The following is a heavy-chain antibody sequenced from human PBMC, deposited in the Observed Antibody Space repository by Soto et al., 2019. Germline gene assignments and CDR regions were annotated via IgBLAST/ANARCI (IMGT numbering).Heavy chain of an antibody. Sequence: QVKLVQSGAEVKKPGSSVKVSCKPSGGTFSRYAISWVRQAPGQGLEWMGGIIPIVGPANYAQKFHGRVTITADESTRTVYMELSSLTSEDTAVYYCARDGIINIWPYYYGMDVWGQGTTVTVSS. J-gene: IGHJ6*02. V-gene: IGHV1-69*01. CDR3: ARDGIINIWPYYYGMDV. D-gene: IGHD3-9*01. CDR2: IIPIVGPA. CDR1: GGTFSRYA.